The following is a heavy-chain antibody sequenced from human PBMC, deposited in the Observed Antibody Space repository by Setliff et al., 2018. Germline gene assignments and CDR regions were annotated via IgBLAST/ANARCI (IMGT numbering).Heavy chain of an antibody. Sequence: SETLSLTCAVCGGSFSAYYWSWARQPPGKGLEWIGEVNYSANASHNPSLKSRVTISVDTSKKQFSLKLTSVTAADTAVYYCARAPRYFDPTGSYFDFWGQGTQVTVSS. CDR1: GGSFSAYY. CDR3: ARAPRYFDPTGSYFDF. V-gene: IGHV4-34*01. J-gene: IGHJ4*02. CDR2: VNYSANA. D-gene: IGHD3-22*01.